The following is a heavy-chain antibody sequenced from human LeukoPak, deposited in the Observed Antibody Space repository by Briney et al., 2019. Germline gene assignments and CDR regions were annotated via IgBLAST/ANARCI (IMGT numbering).Heavy chain of an antibody. V-gene: IGHV3-11*01. CDR2: YSSNCSNI. D-gene: IGHD6-25*01. Sequence: QIFSCAAAGFSFSDYYMSLLQQAARDGVERVSFYSSNCSNIYYADSLNGRFTITSDNAKNSLYLQMNSLRAEDTAVYNCARAGSDSGGWYLDYWGQGTLVTVSS. CDR3: ARAGSDSGGWYLDY. CDR1: GFSFSDYY. J-gene: IGHJ4*02.